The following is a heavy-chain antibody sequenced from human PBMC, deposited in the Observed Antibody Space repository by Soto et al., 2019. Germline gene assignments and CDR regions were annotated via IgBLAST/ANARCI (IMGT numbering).Heavy chain of an antibody. CDR2: IIPIFGTA. D-gene: IGHD3-22*01. Sequence: QVQLVQSGAEVKKPGSSVKVSCKASGGTFSSYAISWVRQAPGQGLEWMGGIIPIFGTANYAQKFQGRVTITADESTSTAYMELSSLRAEDTAVYYCARERMSYYDSSGYPSLRYWGQGTLVTVSS. J-gene: IGHJ4*02. CDR3: ARERMSYYDSSGYPSLRY. CDR1: GGTFSSYA. V-gene: IGHV1-69*01.